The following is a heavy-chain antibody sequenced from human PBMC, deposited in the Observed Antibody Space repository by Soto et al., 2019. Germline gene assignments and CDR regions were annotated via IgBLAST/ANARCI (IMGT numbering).Heavy chain of an antibody. J-gene: IGHJ5*02. CDR1: GYTFTTPG. CDR3: AKCGNWKYASES. D-gene: IGHD1-7*01. V-gene: IGHV1-18*01. CDR2: ISANNGNT. Sequence: HVQLVQSGAEVKKPGSSGQVSCNPSGYTFTTPGITWVRQASGKGLEWMGWISANNGNTNYAQNVKGRLTMTTDTSSRTAYMGLMSLTTDYTAVYYCAKCGNWKYASESWVQGTLVTVS.